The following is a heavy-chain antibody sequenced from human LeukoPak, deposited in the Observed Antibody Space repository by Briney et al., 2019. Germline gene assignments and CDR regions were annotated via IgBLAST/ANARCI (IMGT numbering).Heavy chain of an antibody. V-gene: IGHV3-23*01. Sequence: GGSLRLSCAASGFTFSNFAMSWVRQAPGKGLEWVSVINGGGSTTYYADSVKGRFTISRDNSKNTLYLQMNSLRAEDTAVYYCARDRDIPDVWGKGTTVTVSS. CDR3: ARDRDIPDV. D-gene: IGHD2-15*01. J-gene: IGHJ6*04. CDR1: GFTFSNFA. CDR2: INGGGSTT.